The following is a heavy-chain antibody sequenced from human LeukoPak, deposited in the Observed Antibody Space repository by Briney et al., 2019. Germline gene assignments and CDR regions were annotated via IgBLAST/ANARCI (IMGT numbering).Heavy chain of an antibody. V-gene: IGHV4-59*08. D-gene: IGHD3-10*01. CDR1: GGSISSYY. CDR2: IYYSGST. CDR3: ARISGFGDPFDY. J-gene: IGHJ4*02. Sequence: SETLSLTCTVSGGSISSYYWSWIRQTPGKGLEWIGYIYYSGSTNFNPSLKSRVTISIDTSKNQLSLKLTSVTAADTAMYYCARISGFGDPFDYWGQGTLVTVSS.